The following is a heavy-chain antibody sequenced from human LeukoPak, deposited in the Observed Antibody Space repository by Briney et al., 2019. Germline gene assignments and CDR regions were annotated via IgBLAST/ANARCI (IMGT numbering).Heavy chain of an antibody. Sequence: SETLSLTCTVSGGSISSYYWAWIRQPAGKGLEWIGRIYTSGNTNYNPALKSRVTMSVDTSKNQFSLKLSSVTAADTAVYYCARDRTEITVRGSHNWFDPWGQGTLVTVSS. CDR2: IYTSGNT. CDR1: GGSISSYY. V-gene: IGHV4-4*07. D-gene: IGHD4-11*01. CDR3: ARDRTEITVRGSHNWFDP. J-gene: IGHJ5*02.